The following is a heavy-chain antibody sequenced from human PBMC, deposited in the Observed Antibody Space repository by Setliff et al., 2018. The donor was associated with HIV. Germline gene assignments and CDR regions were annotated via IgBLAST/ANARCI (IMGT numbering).Heavy chain of an antibody. D-gene: IGHD6-19*01. J-gene: IGHJ3*02. CDR1: GGSFSGYY. CDR3: ARVPPDKIAVAGRDSFDI. CDR2: INHSEST. Sequence: PSETLSLTCAVYGGSFSGYYWSWIRQPPGKGLEWIGEINHSESTNYNPSLKSRVTISVDTSKNQFSLKLSSVTAADTAVYYCARVPPDKIAVAGRDSFDIWGQGTMVTVSS. V-gene: IGHV4-34*01.